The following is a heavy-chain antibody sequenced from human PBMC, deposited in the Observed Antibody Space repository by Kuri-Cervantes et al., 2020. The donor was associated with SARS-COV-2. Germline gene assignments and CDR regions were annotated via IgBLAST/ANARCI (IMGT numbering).Heavy chain of an antibody. J-gene: IGHJ4*02. CDR1: GFTFSGYA. V-gene: IGHV3-30*07. D-gene: IGHD6-13*01. CDR3: ARDRIAAAGAFDY. Sequence: GESLKISCAASGFTFSGYAMHWVRQAPGKGLEWVAVISYDGSNKYYADSVKGRFTISRDNSKNTLYLQMNSLRAEDTAVYYCARDRIAAAGAFDYWGQGTLVTVSS. CDR2: ISYDGSNK.